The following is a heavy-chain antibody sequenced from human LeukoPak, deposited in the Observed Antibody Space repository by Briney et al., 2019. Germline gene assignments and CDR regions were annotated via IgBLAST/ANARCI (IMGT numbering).Heavy chain of an antibody. CDR2: IFYTGST. Sequence: SETLSLTCTVSGGSISSYYWSWIRQSPGKGLEWIAYIFYTGSTSYNPSLKSRVTISVDTSKNQFSLKVTSVTPADTAVYYCARVSGLNNFDFWGQGTLVTVSS. J-gene: IGHJ4*02. CDR3: ARVSGLNNFDF. CDR1: GGSISSYY. D-gene: IGHD1/OR15-1a*01. V-gene: IGHV4-59*12.